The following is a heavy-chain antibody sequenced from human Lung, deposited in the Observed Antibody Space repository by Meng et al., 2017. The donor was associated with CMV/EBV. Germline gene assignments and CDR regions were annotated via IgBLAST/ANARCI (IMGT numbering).Heavy chain of an antibody. D-gene: IGHD3-10*01. CDR3: AKRLGGLLSSDADLGY. CDR2: ISGSGGST. CDR1: GFTFSSYA. Sequence: GXSXRLXCAASGFTFSSYAMSWVRQAPGKGLEWVSAISGSGGSTYYADSVKGRFTISRDNSKNTLYLQMNSLRAEDTAVYYCAKRLGGLLSSDADLGYWGQGXLVTVSS. J-gene: IGHJ4*02. V-gene: IGHV3-23*01.